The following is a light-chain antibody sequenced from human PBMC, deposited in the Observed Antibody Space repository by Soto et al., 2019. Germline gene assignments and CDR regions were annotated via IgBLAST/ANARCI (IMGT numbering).Light chain of an antibody. CDR1: SSDVGAWNY. J-gene: IGLJ1*01. CDR2: EVS. V-gene: IGLV2-14*01. CDR3: SSYTSTNTLYV. Sequence: QSVLTQPASVSGSPGQSITISCTVTSSDVGAWNYVSWYRQHPGKAPKLMIYEVSSRPSGISNRFSGSKSGNTASLTISGLQAEDEAAYYCSSYTSTNTLYVFGTGTKVTVL.